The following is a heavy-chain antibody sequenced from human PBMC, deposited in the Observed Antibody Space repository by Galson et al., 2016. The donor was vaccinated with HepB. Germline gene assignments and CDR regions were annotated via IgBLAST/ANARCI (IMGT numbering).Heavy chain of an antibody. CDR3: ARNLGCCDIGSCPGIDV. CDR2: IDPISGSA. D-gene: IGHD2-15*01. Sequence: SVKVSCKASGYTFSSYGINWVRQAPGQGLEWMGMIDPISGSAYYAHQHQGRVTITRDTSTTTVFIELSSLRSEDTVVYYCARNLGCCDIGSCPGIDVWGPGTKVTVSS. J-gene: IGHJ6*02. V-gene: IGHV1-46*01. CDR1: GYTFSSYG.